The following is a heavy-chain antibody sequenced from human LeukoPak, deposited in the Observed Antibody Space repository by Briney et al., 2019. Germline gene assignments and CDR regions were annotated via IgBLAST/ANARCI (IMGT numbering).Heavy chain of an antibody. V-gene: IGHV3-7*01. J-gene: IGHJ4*02. CDR1: GFTFSNYW. D-gene: IGHD6-13*01. CDR3: ARGQLRIAAAGTLDY. Sequence: GGSLRLSCAASGFTFSNYWMSWVRQAPGKGLEWVANIKQDASEKYYLDSVKGRFTISRDNAKNSLYLQMNSLRAEDTAVYYCARGQLRIAAAGTLDYWGQGTLVTVSS. CDR2: IKQDASEK.